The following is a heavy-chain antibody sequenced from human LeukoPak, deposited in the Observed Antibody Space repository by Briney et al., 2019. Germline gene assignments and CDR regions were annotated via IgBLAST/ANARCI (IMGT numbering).Heavy chain of an antibody. CDR1: GGTFSSYA. Sequence: SVKVSCTASGGTFSSYAISWVRQAPGQGLEWMGGIIPIFGTANYAQKFQGRVTITADESTSTAYMELSSLRSEDTAVYYCARDQLSGGYGPDYYYGMDVWGQGTTVTVSS. J-gene: IGHJ6*02. CDR2: IIPIFGTA. CDR3: ARDQLSGGYGPDYYYGMDV. V-gene: IGHV1-69*13. D-gene: IGHD1-26*01.